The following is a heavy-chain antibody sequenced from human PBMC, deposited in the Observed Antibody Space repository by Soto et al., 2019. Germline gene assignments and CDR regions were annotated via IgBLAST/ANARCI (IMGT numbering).Heavy chain of an antibody. D-gene: IGHD6-19*01. V-gene: IGHV4-59*08. CDR1: GGSISSYY. CDR3: ARLGSSGWYYFDY. Sequence: SETLSLTCTVSGGSISSYYWSWIRQPPGKGLEWIGYIYYSGSTNYNPSLKSRVTISVDTSKNQFSLKLSSATAADTAVYYCARLGSSGWYYFDYWGQGTLVTVS. CDR2: IYYSGST. J-gene: IGHJ4*02.